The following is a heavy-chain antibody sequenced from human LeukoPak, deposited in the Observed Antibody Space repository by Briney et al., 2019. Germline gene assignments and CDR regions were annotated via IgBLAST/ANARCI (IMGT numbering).Heavy chain of an antibody. J-gene: IGHJ4*02. Sequence: SETLSLTCTVSGASISSYYGSWIRQPPGKGLEWIGYIHYSGSTNYNPSLKSRVTISVDTSKNQFSLKLSSVTAADTAVYYCARHPRVFPFGYWGQGTLVTVSS. V-gene: IGHV4-59*08. CDR2: IHYSGST. CDR3: ARHPRVFPFGY. CDR1: GASISSYY. D-gene: IGHD2-21*01.